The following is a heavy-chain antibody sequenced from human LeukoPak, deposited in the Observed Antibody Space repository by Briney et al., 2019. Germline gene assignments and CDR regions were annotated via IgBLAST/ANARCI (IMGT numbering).Heavy chain of an antibody. D-gene: IGHD3-22*01. J-gene: IGHJ5*02. CDR1: GGSISSGGYY. CDR2: IYYSGST. V-gene: IGHV4-31*03. Sequence: SETLSLTCTVSGGSISSGGYYWSWIRQHPGKGLEWIGYIYYSGSTYYNPSLKSRVTISVDTSKNQFSLKLSSVTAADTAVYYCARVPTYYYDSSGYPQWTSWGQGTLVTVSS. CDR3: ARVPTYYYDSSGYPQWTS.